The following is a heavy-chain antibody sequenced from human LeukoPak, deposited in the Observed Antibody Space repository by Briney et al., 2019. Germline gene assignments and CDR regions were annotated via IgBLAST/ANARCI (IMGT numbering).Heavy chain of an antibody. CDR1: GFTFINAW. V-gene: IGHV3-15*01. Sequence: PGRSLRLSCSASGFTFINAWMTWVRQAPGKGLEWVGRIKSKADGGTTDYAAPVKGRFTISRDDSKNTLNLQMNSLKTEDTAVYYCTTVKEANDAFDIWGQGTMVTVSS. CDR2: IKSKADGGTT. J-gene: IGHJ3*02. CDR3: TTVKEANDAFDI.